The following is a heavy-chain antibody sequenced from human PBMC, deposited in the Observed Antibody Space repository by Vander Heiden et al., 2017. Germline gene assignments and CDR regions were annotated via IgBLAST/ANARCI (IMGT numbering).Heavy chain of an antibody. J-gene: IGHJ6*02. CDR3: AKGTGGNRGNYYYGMDV. D-gene: IGHD1-1*01. CDR1: GFTFDDYA. Sequence: EVQLVESGGGLVQPGRSLRLSCAASGFTFDDYAMHWVRQAPGKGLEWVSGISWNSGSIGYADSVKCRVTISRDNAKNSLYLQMNSLRAEDTALYYCAKGTGGNRGNYYYGMDVWGQGTTVTVSS. CDR2: ISWNSGSI. V-gene: IGHV3-9*01.